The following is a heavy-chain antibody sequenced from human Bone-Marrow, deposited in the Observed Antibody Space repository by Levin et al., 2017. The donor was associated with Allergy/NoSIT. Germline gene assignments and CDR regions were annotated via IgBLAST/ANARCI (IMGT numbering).Heavy chain of an antibody. D-gene: IGHD3-10*01. CDR3: ARDLYGSGSYYPEDYFDY. V-gene: IGHV1-3*01. CDR1: GYTFTSYA. Sequence: ASVKVSCKASGYTFTSYAMHWVRQAPGQRLEWMGWINAGNGNTKYSQKFQGRVTITRDTSASTAYMELSSLRSEDTAVYYCARDLYGSGSYYPEDYFDYWGQGTLVTVSS. J-gene: IGHJ4*02. CDR2: INAGNGNT.